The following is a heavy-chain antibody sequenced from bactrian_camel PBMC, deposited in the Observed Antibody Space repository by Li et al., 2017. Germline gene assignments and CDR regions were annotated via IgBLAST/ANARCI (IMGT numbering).Heavy chain of an antibody. CDR2: IDTGGGVT. V-gene: IGHV3S40*01. Sequence: VQLVESGGGLVQPGGSLRLSCVASGFTFTLYGMGWVRQAPGKGLEWVSGIDTGGGVTYYAASVKGRFTISRDTTKNTTYLQMNNLKPEDAGTYYCAVAVRGMYSGSWFCHSRDGIDYWGEGTQVTVS. D-gene: IGHD2*01. CDR1: GFTFTLYG. J-gene: IGHJ7*01.